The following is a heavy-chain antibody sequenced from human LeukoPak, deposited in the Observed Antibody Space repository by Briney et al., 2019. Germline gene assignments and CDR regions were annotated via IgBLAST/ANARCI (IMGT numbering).Heavy chain of an antibody. CDR3: SKDQLLYDNWFDP. V-gene: IGHV3-23*01. D-gene: IGHD2-2*02. CDR2: ISGSDGST. J-gene: IGHJ5*02. CDR1: GFTFSSYA. Sequence: GGSLRLSCAASGFTFSSYAMSWVRQAPGKGLEWVSAISGSDGSTYYADSVKGRLTISRDNAKNSLYLQMNSLRAEDTAVYYCSKDQLLYDNWFDPWGQGTLVTVSS.